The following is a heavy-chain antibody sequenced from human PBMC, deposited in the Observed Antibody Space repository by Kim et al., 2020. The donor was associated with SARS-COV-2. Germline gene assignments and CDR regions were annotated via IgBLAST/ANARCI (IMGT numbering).Heavy chain of an antibody. Sequence: ASVKVSCKTSGYTFTSHYLHWVRQAPGQGLEWMGRINPNSGSTNYAQKFQGRVTMTRDTSISTAYMELSRLRSDDTVVYYCARGNTETIDYWGQGTLVTVSS. CDR3: ARGNTETIDY. CDR1: GYTFTSHY. J-gene: IGHJ4*02. V-gene: IGHV1-2*05. CDR2: INPNSGST.